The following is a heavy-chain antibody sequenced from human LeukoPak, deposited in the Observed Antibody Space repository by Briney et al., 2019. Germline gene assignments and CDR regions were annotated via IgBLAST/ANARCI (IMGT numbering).Heavy chain of an antibody. D-gene: IGHD2-2*01. Sequence: SGTLSLTCTVSGGSISSGGYYWSWIRQPPGKGLEWIGYIYHSGSTYYNPSLKSRVTISVDRSKNQFSLKLSSVTAADTAVYYCARVDIVVVPAATHYYYYMDVWGKGTAVTVSS. CDR3: ARVDIVVVPAATHYYYYMDV. CDR1: GGSISSGGYY. V-gene: IGHV4-30-2*01. CDR2: IYHSGST. J-gene: IGHJ6*03.